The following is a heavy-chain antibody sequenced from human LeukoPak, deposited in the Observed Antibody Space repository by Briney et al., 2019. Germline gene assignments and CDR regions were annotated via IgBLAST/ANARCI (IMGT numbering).Heavy chain of an antibody. CDR2: ISSRSSNI. CDR3: ARIPGGYYYAMDV. Sequence: PGGSLRLSCAASGFTLSSYSMNWVRQAPGKGLEWVSYISSRSSNIYYADSVKGRFTISRDNAKNSLYLQMNSLRDEDTAVYYCARIPGGYYYAMDVWGQGTTVTVSS. V-gene: IGHV3-48*02. CDR1: GFTLSSYS. J-gene: IGHJ6*02. D-gene: IGHD3-16*01.